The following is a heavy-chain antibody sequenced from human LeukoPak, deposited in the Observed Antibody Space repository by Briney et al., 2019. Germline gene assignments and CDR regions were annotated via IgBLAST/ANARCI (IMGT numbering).Heavy chain of an antibody. CDR1: GGSLTSTSHY. J-gene: IGHJ6*03. V-gene: IGHV4-39*01. D-gene: IGHD5-18*01. CDR3: TKRRGYSFGFDYYYMDV. Sequence: SETLSLTCTVSGGSLTSTSHYWDWVRQPPGKGLEWLGSIYSSGSTYYNPSLKSRVTVSFDTSKNQFSLSLTSGTAADTAVYYCTKRRGYSFGFDYYYMDVWGKGTTVTISS. CDR2: IYSSGST.